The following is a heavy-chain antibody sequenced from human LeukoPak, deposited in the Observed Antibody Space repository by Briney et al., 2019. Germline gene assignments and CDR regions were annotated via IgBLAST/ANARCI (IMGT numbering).Heavy chain of an antibody. CDR3: AKASGRYCSSTSCYTPFDY. V-gene: IGHV3-30*02. J-gene: IGHJ4*02. CDR1: GFTFSSYG. D-gene: IGHD2-2*02. CDR2: IRYDGSNK. Sequence: GGSLRLSCAASGFTFSSYGMHWVRQAPGKGLEWVAFIRYDGSNKYYADSVKGRFTISRDNSKNTLYLQMNSLRAEDTAVYYCAKASGRYCSSTSCYTPFDYWGQGTLVTVSS.